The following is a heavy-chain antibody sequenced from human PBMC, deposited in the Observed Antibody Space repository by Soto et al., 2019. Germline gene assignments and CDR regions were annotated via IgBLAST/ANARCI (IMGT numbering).Heavy chain of an antibody. Sequence: SQTRALTCAISAHSVSHNRAAWNWIRQSPSRGLEWLGRTYYRSKWLNDYAVSMNGRLTIGPDTSRKQFSLHLDSATPEDTAMYYCARDPPAFNSAFEYWDQGTLGTASS. CDR1: AHSVSHNRAA. CDR3: ARDPPAFNSAFEY. CDR2: TYYRSKWLN. J-gene: IGHJ4*02. V-gene: IGHV6-1*01. D-gene: IGHD4-4*01.